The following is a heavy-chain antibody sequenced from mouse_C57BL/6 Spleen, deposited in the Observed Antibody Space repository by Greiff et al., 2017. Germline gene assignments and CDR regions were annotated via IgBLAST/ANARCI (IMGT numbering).Heavy chain of an antibody. J-gene: IGHJ4*01. CDR1: GFTFSDYY. CDR3: AGNYAMDY. CDR2: ISNGGGST. V-gene: IGHV5-12*01. Sequence: EVKLMESGGGLVQPGGSLKLSCAASGFTFSDYYMYWVRQTPEKRLEWVAYISNGGGSTYYPDTVKGRFTISRDNAKNTLYLQMSRLKSEDTAMYYCAGNYAMDYWGQGTSVTVSS. D-gene: IGHD4-1*01.